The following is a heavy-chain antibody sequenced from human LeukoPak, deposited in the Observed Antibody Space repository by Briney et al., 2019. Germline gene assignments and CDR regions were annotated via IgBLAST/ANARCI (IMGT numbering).Heavy chain of an antibody. CDR3: ARTPGGSGSGWYFDC. CDR2: ISSSSSYI. D-gene: IGHD6-19*01. J-gene: IGHJ4*02. Sequence: GGSLRLSCAASGFTFSSYSMNWVRQAPGKGLEWVSSISSSSSYIYYADSVKGRFTISRDNAKNSLYLQMNSLRAEDTAVYYCARTPGGSGSGWYFDCWGQGTLVTVSS. CDR1: GFTFSSYS. V-gene: IGHV3-21*01.